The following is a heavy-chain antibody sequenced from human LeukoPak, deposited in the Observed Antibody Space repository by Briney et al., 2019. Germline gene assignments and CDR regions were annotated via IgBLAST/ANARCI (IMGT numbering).Heavy chain of an antibody. Sequence: PGGSLRLSCAASGFTFSSYEMNWVRQAPGKGLEWVSYISSSGSTIYYANSVKGRFTISRDNAKNSLYLQMNSLRAEDTAVYYCAELGITMIGGVWGKGTTVTISS. CDR1: GFTFSSYE. J-gene: IGHJ6*04. CDR3: AELGITMIGGV. V-gene: IGHV3-48*03. CDR2: ISSSGSTI. D-gene: IGHD3-10*02.